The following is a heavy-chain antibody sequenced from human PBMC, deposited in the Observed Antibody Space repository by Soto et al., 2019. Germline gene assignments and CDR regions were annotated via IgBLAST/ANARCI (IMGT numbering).Heavy chain of an antibody. CDR3: AREEQTGANYYLDY. Sequence: ASVKVSCKASGYTFTGYYIHWVRQAPGQGLEWMGSISPHSGGPNYAQRFQGRVTMTRDTSMTTVYMEMSGLTSDDTAVYYCAREEQTGANYYLDYWGQGTPVTVSS. V-gene: IGHV1-2*02. D-gene: IGHD7-27*01. J-gene: IGHJ4*02. CDR2: ISPHSGGP. CDR1: GYTFTGYY.